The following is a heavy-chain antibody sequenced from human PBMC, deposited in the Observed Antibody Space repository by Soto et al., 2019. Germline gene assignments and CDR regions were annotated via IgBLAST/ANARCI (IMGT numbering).Heavy chain of an antibody. CDR3: AREVYYDFWSGFNTHPYYFDH. Sequence: QVQLVESGGGVVQPGRSLRLSCAASGFTCSRHTMHWVRQAAGKGLEWVAAISDDGSNTYYADSVKGRFTISRDNSKNTLYLQMNSLSSEDTAVHICAREVYYDFWSGFNTHPYYFDHWGQGTLVTVSS. V-gene: IGHV3-30-3*01. CDR2: ISDDGSNT. D-gene: IGHD3-3*01. J-gene: IGHJ4*02. CDR1: GFTCSRHT.